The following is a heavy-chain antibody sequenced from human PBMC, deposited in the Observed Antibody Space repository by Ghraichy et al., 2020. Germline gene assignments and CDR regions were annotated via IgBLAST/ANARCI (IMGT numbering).Heavy chain of an antibody. J-gene: IGHJ6*02. V-gene: IGHV4-34*01. Sequence: GSLRLSCAVYGGSFSGYYWSWIRQPPGKGLEWIGEINHSGSTNYNPSLKSRVTISVDTSKNQFSLKLSSVTAADTAVYYCARGPKIIVVVVAATPAPYGMDVWGQGTTVTVSS. CDR3: ARGPKIIVVVVAATPAPYGMDV. D-gene: IGHD2-15*01. CDR2: INHSGST. CDR1: GGSFSGYY.